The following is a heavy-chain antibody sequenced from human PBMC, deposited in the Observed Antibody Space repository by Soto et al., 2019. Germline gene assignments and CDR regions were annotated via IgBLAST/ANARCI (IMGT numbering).Heavy chain of an antibody. J-gene: IGHJ4*02. CDR1: GGSVSSGSYY. CDR2: IYYSGST. D-gene: IGHD3-10*01. V-gene: IGHV4-61*01. Sequence: SSETLSLTCTVSGGSVSSGSYYWSWIRQPPGKGLEWIGYIYYSGSTNYNPSLKSRVTISVDTSKNQFSLKLSSVTAADTAVYYCARGPVAGGFDYWGQGTLVTVSS. CDR3: ARGPVAGGFDY.